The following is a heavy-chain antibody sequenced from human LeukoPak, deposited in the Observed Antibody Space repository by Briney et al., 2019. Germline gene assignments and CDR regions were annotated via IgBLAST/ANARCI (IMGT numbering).Heavy chain of an antibody. V-gene: IGHV3-74*01. CDR2: INSDGSWT. J-gene: IGHJ4*02. D-gene: IGHD2-2*01. CDR3: VSFYETY. CDR1: GFSLSGYW. Sequence: SGGSLRLSCVASGFSLSGYWMYWVRQAPGKGLVWVSHINSDGSWTSYADSVKGRFTISKDNAKNTVYLQMNNLRAEDTAVYYCVSFYETYWGRGTLVTVSS.